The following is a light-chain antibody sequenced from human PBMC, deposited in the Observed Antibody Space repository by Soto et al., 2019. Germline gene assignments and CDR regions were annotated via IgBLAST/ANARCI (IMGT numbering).Light chain of an antibody. CDR2: GAS. J-gene: IGKJ1*01. Sequence: ESVLTQSPGPLSLSPGERANISCRASQSFSSSYLAWYQQKPGQAPRLLIYGASTRATGIPARFSGSGSGTEFTLTISSVQPDDFATYFCQHYDTFSWTFGQGTKVDI. CDR3: QHYDTFSWT. V-gene: IGKV3-20*01. CDR1: QSFSSSY.